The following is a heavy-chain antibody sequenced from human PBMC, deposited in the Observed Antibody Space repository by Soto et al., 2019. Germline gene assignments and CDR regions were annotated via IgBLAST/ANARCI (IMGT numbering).Heavy chain of an antibody. CDR3: AKGGITMAWNYYYYGMDV. V-gene: IGHV4-30-4*01. CDR1: AGSVSSGYCH. Sequence: NPSETLYLTCTVSAGSVSSGYCHRSWNPQPPGLGLEWVGDIIPTGSTYYNPSFKSRLRISLDTSKNHFSLNLSSVSAADTAVYYCAKGGITMAWNYYYYGMDVWGQGTTVTVSS. D-gene: IGHD3-10*01. J-gene: IGHJ6*02. CDR2: IIPTGST.